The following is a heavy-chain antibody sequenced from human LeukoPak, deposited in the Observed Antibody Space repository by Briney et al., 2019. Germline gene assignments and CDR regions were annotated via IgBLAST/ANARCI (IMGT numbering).Heavy chain of an antibody. D-gene: IGHD5-12*01. Sequence: SGPTLVKPTQILTLTCTFSGFSLSTSGVGVGWIRQPPGKALEWLALIYWDDDKRYSPSLKSMLTITKDTSKNQVVLTMTNMDPVDTATYYCAHSIVATISDWFDPWGQGTLVTVSS. V-gene: IGHV2-5*02. CDR1: GFSLSTSGVG. CDR2: IYWDDDK. J-gene: IGHJ5*02. CDR3: AHSIVATISDWFDP.